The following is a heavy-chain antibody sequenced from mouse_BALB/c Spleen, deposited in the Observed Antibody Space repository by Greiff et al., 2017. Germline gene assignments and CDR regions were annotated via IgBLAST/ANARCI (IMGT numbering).Heavy chain of an antibody. V-gene: IGHV5-15*02. CDR1: GFTFSDYG. Sequence: EVHLVESGGGLVQPGGSRKLSCAASGFTFSDYGMAWVRQAPGKGPEWVAFISNLAYSIYYADTVTGRFTISRENAKNTLYLEMSSLRSEDTAMYYCARDGGYYFDYWGQGTTLTVSS. CDR2: ISNLAYSI. CDR3: ARDGGYYFDY. J-gene: IGHJ2*01.